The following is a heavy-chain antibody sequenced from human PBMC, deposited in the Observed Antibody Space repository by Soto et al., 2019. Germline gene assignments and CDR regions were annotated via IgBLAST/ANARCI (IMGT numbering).Heavy chain of an antibody. V-gene: IGHV4-39*07. Sequence: PSDTLSLTCTVSGGCINSCSYYWCWIRQPPGKGLEWIGSIYYSGSTSYNPSLKSRVTISVDTSKNKFSLKLSSVTAADTAVYYCARLGGRGVYYYDSSGSPPYFDYWGQGTLVTVSS. CDR3: ARLGGRGVYYYDSSGSPPYFDY. CDR2: IYYSGST. CDR1: GGCINSCSYY. J-gene: IGHJ4*02. D-gene: IGHD3-22*01.